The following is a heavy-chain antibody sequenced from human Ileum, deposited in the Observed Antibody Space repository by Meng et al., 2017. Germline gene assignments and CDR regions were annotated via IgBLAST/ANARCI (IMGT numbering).Heavy chain of an antibody. CDR1: GTW. V-gene: IGHV4-4*01. CDR3: ATSNDRDVYYLGY. J-gene: IGHJ4*02. D-gene: IGHD3-22*01. Sequence: QVQLRRPVPRLVPPAGTLSLTSAVSGTWWSWVRQPPGKGLEWIGEIFQSGRTNYNPSLKSRVTISIDKSKSQISLQLSAVTAADTAVYSCATSNDRDVYYLGYWGQGTLVTVAS. CDR2: IFQSGRT.